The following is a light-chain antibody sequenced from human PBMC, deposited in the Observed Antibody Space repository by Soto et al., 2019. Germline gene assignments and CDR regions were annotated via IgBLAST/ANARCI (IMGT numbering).Light chain of an antibody. CDR2: DVN. V-gene: IGLV2-14*03. CDR3: SSYSTGRTVL. Sequence: QSALTQPASVSGSPGQSITISCTGTSRDVGGFAYVSWYQQHPGKAPKLMIYDVNNRPSGISDRFSGSKSGNTASLTISGLQAEDEADYYCSSYSTGRTVLFGGGTKLTVL. CDR1: SRDVGGFAY. J-gene: IGLJ2*01.